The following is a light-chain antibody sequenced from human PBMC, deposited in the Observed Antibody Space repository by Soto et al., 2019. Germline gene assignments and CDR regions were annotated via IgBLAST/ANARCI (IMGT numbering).Light chain of an antibody. Sequence: QAVVTQEPSLTVSPGGTVTLTCASSTGTVTSGHYPNWLQQKPGQAPRALIYSTDTRHSWTPARFSGFLLGGKAALTLSGVQPEDEADYYCLLYDGGAVVFGGGTKLTVL. CDR3: LLYDGGAVV. J-gene: IGLJ2*01. V-gene: IGLV7-43*01. CDR1: TGTVTSGHY. CDR2: STD.